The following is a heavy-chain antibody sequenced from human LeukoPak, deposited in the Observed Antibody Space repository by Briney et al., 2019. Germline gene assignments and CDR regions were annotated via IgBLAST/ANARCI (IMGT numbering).Heavy chain of an antibody. D-gene: IGHD2-21*02. CDR3: ARGPIYFSGDCYHDVDFDY. CDR1: GWSFSSYY. CDR2: INTSGST. Sequence: SETLSLTCAVYGWSFSSYYRGWVRQPPGKGLEWIGEINTSGSTNYNPSLKSRLTISVDTSKNHDSLKLSSVTAPDTAVYYCARGPIYFSGDCYHDVDFDYWGQRTLVTVSS. V-gene: IGHV4-34*01. J-gene: IGHJ4*02.